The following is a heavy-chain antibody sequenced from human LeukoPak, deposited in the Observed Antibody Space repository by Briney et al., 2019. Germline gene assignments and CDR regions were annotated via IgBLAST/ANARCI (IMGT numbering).Heavy chain of an antibody. CDR3: ARGIVVVIEYNWFDP. Sequence: GASVKVSCKASGYTFTGYYMHWVRQAPGQGLEWMGWINPNSGGTNYAQKFQGRVTMTRGTSISTAYMELSRLRSDDTAVYYCARGIVVVIEYNWFDPWGQGTLVTVSS. J-gene: IGHJ5*02. CDR1: GYTFTGYY. CDR2: INPNSGGT. D-gene: IGHD3-22*01. V-gene: IGHV1-2*02.